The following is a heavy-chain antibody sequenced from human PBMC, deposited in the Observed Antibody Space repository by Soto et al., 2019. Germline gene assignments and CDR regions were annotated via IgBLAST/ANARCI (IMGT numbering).Heavy chain of an antibody. Sequence: QITLKESGPTLVKPTQTLTLTCTFSGFSLSTSGVGVGWIRQPPGKALEWLALIYWDDGFHYSPSLSSRLTITKDTSENQVVLTMTNMDPLDTATYYCAHSGGSERIDTFDIWGQGTMVTVSS. J-gene: IGHJ3*02. V-gene: IGHV2-5*02. CDR1: GFSLSTSGVG. D-gene: IGHD1-26*01. CDR3: AHSGGSERIDTFDI. CDR2: IYWDDGF.